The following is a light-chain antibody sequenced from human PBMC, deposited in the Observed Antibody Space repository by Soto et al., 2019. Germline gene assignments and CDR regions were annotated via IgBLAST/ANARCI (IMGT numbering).Light chain of an antibody. V-gene: IGLV1-47*01. Sequence: QSVLTQPPSASVTPGQRVTISCSGSSSNIGRSYVFWYKQLPGTAPRLLIYRNNQRPSGVPDRFAGSKSGTGASLAISGLRSDDEAVYYCAAWDDSLSGVVFSGGTKLTVL. CDR1: SSNIGRSY. J-gene: IGLJ2*01. CDR2: RNN. CDR3: AAWDDSLSGVV.